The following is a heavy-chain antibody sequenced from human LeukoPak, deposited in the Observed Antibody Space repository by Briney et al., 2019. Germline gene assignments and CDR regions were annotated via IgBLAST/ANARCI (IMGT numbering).Heavy chain of an antibody. CDR1: GFTFSSYA. CDR3: ARYQGFQVVVADDYELDY. Sequence: GGSLILSCAASGFTFSSYAMHWVRQAPGKGLEWVAVISYDGSNKYYADSVKGRFTISRDNSKNTLYQQMNSLRAEDTAVYYCARYQGFQVVVADDYELDYWGQGTLVTVSS. V-gene: IGHV3-30*04. D-gene: IGHD2-15*01. J-gene: IGHJ4*02. CDR2: ISYDGSNK.